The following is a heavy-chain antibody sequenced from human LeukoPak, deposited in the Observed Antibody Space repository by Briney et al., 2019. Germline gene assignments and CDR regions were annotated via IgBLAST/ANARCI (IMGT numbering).Heavy chain of an antibody. Sequence: SVTVSCKASGGTFSSYAISWVRQAPGQGLEWMGRIIPILGIANYAQKFQGRVTITADKSTSTAYMELSSLRSEDTAVYYCARHHYYGSFRYYYYGMDVWGQGTTVTVSS. CDR1: GGTFSSYA. J-gene: IGHJ6*02. D-gene: IGHD3-10*01. V-gene: IGHV1-69*04. CDR3: ARHHYYGSFRYYYYGMDV. CDR2: IIPILGIA.